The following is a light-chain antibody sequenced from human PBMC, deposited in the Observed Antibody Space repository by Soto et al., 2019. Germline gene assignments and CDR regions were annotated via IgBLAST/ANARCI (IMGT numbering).Light chain of an antibody. CDR3: SSYTSTSTPYV. CDR1: SSDVGGYNY. Sequence: QSALTQPASVSGSPGQSITISCTGTSSDVGGYNYVSWYQQHPVKAPKLMIYDVTNRPSGVSDRFSGSKSGNTASLTISGLQAEDEADYSCSSYTSTSTPYVFGTGTEVTDL. V-gene: IGLV2-14*01. J-gene: IGLJ1*01. CDR2: DVT.